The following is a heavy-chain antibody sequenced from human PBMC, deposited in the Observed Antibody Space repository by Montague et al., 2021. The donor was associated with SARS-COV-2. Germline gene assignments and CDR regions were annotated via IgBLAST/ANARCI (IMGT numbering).Heavy chain of an antibody. CDR3: ARVIGGYYGMDV. CDR1: DFSFNNFA. CDR2: ISHEGSIQ. V-gene: IGHV3-30*03. Sequence: SLRLSCAASDFSFNNFAMHWVRQAPGQGLEWVAVISHEGSIQYYADSVKGRFAISRDWSKNTLYLQMSSLRPEDTAVYYCARVIGGYYGMDVWGQGTTVTVSS. J-gene: IGHJ6*02. D-gene: IGHD1-26*01.